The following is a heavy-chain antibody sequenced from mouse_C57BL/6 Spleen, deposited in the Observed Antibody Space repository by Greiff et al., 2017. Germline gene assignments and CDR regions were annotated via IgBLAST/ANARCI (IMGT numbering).Heavy chain of an antibody. J-gene: IGHJ2*01. Sequence: QVQLQQSGAELARPGASVKMSCKASGYTFTSYTMHWVKQRPGQGLEWIGYINPSSGYTKYNQKFKDKATLTAAKSSSTAYMQLSSLTSEDSAVYYCARDGNYYFDYWGQGTTLTVSS. CDR2: INPSSGYT. D-gene: IGHD2-1*01. CDR1: GYTFTSYT. V-gene: IGHV1-4*01. CDR3: ARDGNYYFDY.